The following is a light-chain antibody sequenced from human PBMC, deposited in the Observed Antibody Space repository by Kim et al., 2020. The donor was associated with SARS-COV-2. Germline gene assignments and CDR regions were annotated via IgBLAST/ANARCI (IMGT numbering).Light chain of an antibody. Sequence: DIVMTQSPDSLAVSLGERATINCKSSQSVLSNSNNKNYLAWYQQKPGQPPRLLIYWASTWESGVPDRFSGSGSGTDFTLTISSLQADDVAVYYCQQYYSDPLTFGGGTKVDIK. CDR1: QSVLSNSNNKNY. CDR3: QQYYSDPLT. V-gene: IGKV4-1*01. CDR2: WAS. J-gene: IGKJ4*01.